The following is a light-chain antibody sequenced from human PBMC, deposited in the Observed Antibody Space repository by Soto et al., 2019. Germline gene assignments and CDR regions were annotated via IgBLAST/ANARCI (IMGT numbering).Light chain of an antibody. CDR3: QQRSNRPPST. CDR1: QSVSSY. CDR2: DAS. V-gene: IGKV3-11*01. J-gene: IGKJ2*01. Sequence: EIVLTQSPATLSLSPGERATLSCRASQSVSSYLAWYQQKPGQAPRLLIYDASNRATGIPARFSGSGSGTAFTLTISSLEPEDFAVYYCQQRSNRPPSTFGEGTKLEI.